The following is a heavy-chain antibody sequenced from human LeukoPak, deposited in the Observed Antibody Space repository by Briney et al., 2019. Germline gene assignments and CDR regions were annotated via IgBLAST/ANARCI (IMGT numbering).Heavy chain of an antibody. CDR2: IYYSGST. CDR3: ARDNWNYGSSMDV. CDR1: GGSFSGYY. V-gene: IGHV4-59*01. D-gene: IGHD1-7*01. Sequence: PSETLSLTCAVYGGSFSGYYWSWIRQPPGKGLEWIGYIYYSGSTNYNPSLKSRVTISVDTSKNQFSLKLSSVTAADTAVYYCARDNWNYGSSMDVWGQGTTVTVSS. J-gene: IGHJ6*02.